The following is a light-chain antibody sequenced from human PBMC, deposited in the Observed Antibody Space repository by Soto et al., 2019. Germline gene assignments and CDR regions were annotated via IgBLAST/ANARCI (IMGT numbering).Light chain of an antibody. V-gene: IGKV3-20*01. CDR2: GAS. CDR1: QSVSSSSY. CDR3: RQYGSSPSYT. J-gene: IGKJ2*01. Sequence: EIVLTQSPGTLSLSPGERATLSCRASQSVSSSSYLAWYQQKPGQAPRLLIYGASSRADGIPDRFSGSGSATDFTLTISRLEPEDFAVYYCRQYGSSPSYTCGQGTKLEIK.